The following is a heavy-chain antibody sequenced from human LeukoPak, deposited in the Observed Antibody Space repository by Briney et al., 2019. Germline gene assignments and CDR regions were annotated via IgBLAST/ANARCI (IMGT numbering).Heavy chain of an antibody. CDR3: AKSSAYPPDGY. CDR1: GFTFSSCI. CDR2: IYSGGST. J-gene: IGHJ4*02. D-gene: IGHD3-22*01. V-gene: IGHV3-23*03. Sequence: GGSLRLSCAASGFTFSSCIMSWVRQAPGKGLEWVSVIYSGGSTYCADSVKGRFTISRDNSKNTLYLQMNSLRAEDTAVYYCAKSSAYPPDGYWGQGTLVTVSS.